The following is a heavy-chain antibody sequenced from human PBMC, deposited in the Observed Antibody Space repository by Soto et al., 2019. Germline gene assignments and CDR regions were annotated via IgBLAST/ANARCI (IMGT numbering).Heavy chain of an antibody. V-gene: IGHV3-23*01. J-gene: IGHJ5*02. Sequence: GGSLRLSWAASGLTFSGYAMSWVRQAPGKGLEWVSGISGSGANTYYADAVKGRFTISRDNSKNTPHLQMNSLRAEDTAVYYCAKGTRSVGVTLFSFDYWGQGSLVTSPQVRVLLADPYDSVTGYNNWFDPWGQRTLVTVSS. CDR3: AKGTRSVGVTLFSFDYWGQGSLVTSPQVRVLLADPYDSVTGYNNWFDP. CDR1: GLTFSGYA. D-gene: IGHD3-9*01. CDR2: ISGSGANT.